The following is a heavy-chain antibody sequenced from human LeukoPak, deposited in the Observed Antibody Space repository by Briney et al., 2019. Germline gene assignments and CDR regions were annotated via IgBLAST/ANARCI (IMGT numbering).Heavy chain of an antibody. V-gene: IGHV3-53*01. CDR3: AREGSYDSSTMWYFDY. J-gene: IGHJ4*02. CDR1: GFTVSSNY. CDR2: IYSGGTI. D-gene: IGHD3-22*01. Sequence: PGGSLRLSCAASGFTVSSNYMAWVRPAPGEGLEWVSVIYSGGTIYYADSVKGRFTISRDNSKNTLYIQMNSLRAEDTAVYYCAREGSYDSSTMWYFDYWGQGTLVTVSS.